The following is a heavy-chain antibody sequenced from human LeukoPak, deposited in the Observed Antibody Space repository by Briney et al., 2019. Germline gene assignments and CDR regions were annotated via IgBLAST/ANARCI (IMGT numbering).Heavy chain of an antibody. CDR3: ARDPCSGGSCPYPDWFDP. CDR1: GYTFTYYY. CDR2: MNPNSGNT. V-gene: IGHV1-8*02. J-gene: IGHJ5*02. Sequence: ASVKVSCKTSGYTFTYYYIHWVRQAPGQGLEWMGWMNPNSGNTGYAQKFQGRVTMTRNTSISTAYMELSSLRSEDTAVYYCARDPCSGGSCPYPDWFDPWGQGTLVTVSS. D-gene: IGHD2-15*01.